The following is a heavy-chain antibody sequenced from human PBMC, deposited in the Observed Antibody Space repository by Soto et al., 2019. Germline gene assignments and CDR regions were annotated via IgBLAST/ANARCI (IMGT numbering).Heavy chain of an antibody. Sequence: QVQLVESGGGVVQPGRSLRLSCAASGFTFSSYAMHWVRQAPGKGLEWVAVISYDGSNKYYADSVKGRFTISRDNSKNTLYLQMNSLRAEDTAVYYCAKAAQTDYGDYAPYYFDYWGQGTLVTVSS. D-gene: IGHD4-17*01. CDR2: ISYDGSNK. J-gene: IGHJ4*02. V-gene: IGHV3-30-3*01. CDR1: GFTFSSYA. CDR3: AKAAQTDYGDYAPYYFDY.